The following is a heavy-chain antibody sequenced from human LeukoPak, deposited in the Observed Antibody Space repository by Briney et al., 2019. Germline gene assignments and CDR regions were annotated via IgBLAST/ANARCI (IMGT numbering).Heavy chain of an antibody. CDR1: GFSFSNYN. Sequence: GGSLRLSCAASGFSFSNYNMNWVRQAPGKGLEWVSSISSTGSYIYYADSVKGRFTISRDNSKNTLYLQMNSLRAEDTAVYYCARDQVSIAGTGIDYWGQGTLVTVSS. J-gene: IGHJ4*02. CDR2: ISSTGSYI. V-gene: IGHV3-21*04. CDR3: ARDQVSIAGTGIDY. D-gene: IGHD6-13*01.